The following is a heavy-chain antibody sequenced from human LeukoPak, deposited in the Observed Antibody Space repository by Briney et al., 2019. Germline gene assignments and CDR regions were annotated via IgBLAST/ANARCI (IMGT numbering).Heavy chain of an antibody. CDR2: IIPIFGTA. D-gene: IGHD2-2*01. Sequence: SVKVSCKASGGTFGSYAISWVRQAPGQGLEWMGGIIPIFGTANYAQKFQGRVTITADESTSTAYMELSSLRSEDTAVYYCARNAVPDRPFSGMDVWGKGTTVTVSS. J-gene: IGHJ6*04. CDR3: ARNAVPDRPFSGMDV. CDR1: GGTFGSYA. V-gene: IGHV1-69*13.